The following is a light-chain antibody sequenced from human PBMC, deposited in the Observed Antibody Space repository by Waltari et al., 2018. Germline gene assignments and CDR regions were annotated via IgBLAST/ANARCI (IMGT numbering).Light chain of an antibody. Sequence: QSVLTQPPSVSGAPGQRVTISCTGSWSNIGAGNEVHWYQQLPGKAPTLLVYGVNTRPPGVPDRFFGSKSGTSASLAIPGLQPEDEADYYCQSYDTSLGVVFGGGTKLTVL. V-gene: IGLV1-40*01. CDR1: WSNIGAGNE. CDR3: QSYDTSLGVV. CDR2: GVN. J-gene: IGLJ2*01.